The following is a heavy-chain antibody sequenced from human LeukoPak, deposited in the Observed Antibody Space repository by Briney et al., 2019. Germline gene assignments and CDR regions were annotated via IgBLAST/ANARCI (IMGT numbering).Heavy chain of an antibody. CDR1: GFTFSSYG. D-gene: IGHD7-27*01. CDR2: ISYDGSNK. CDR3: SGAYFDY. J-gene: IGHJ4*02. Sequence: TGGSLRLSCAGSGFTFSSYGMHWVRQAPGKGLEWVAVISYDGSNKYYADSVKGRFTISRDNSKNTLYLQMNSLRAEDTAVYYCSGAYFDYWGQGTLVTVSS. V-gene: IGHV3-30*03.